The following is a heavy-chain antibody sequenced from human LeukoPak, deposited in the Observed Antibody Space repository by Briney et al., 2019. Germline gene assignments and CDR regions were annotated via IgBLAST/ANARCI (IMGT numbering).Heavy chain of an antibody. J-gene: IGHJ4*02. D-gene: IGHD6-19*01. CDR3: ARGKLPYSSGWYPRGYFDY. V-gene: IGHV4-61*01. CDR2: IYYSGST. CDR1: GGSVSSGSYY. Sequence: SETLSLTCTVSGGSVSSGSYYWNWFRQPPGKGLEWIGYIYYSGSTNYNPSLKSRVTISVDTSKNQFSLKLSSVTAADTAVYYCARGKLPYSSGWYPRGYFDYWGQGTLVTVSS.